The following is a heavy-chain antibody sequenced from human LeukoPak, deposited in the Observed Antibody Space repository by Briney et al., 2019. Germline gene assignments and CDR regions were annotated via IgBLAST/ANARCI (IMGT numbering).Heavy chain of an antibody. CDR3: ARLHSSRAEEFDP. V-gene: IGHV4-59*01. CDR1: GGSISGYY. J-gene: IGHJ5*02. CDR2: IYYTGIT. Sequence: SETLSLTCTVSGGSISGYYWSWIRQSPGKGLEWIGYIYYTGITAYNPSLGSRVTISVDRSNNQFSLRLTSVTAADMAVYYCARLHSSRAEEFDPWGQGTLVTVSS.